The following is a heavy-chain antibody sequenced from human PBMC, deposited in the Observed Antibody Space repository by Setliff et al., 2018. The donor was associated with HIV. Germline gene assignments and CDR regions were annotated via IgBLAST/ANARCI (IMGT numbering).Heavy chain of an antibody. CDR2: IYDSGST. J-gene: IGHJ2*01. V-gene: IGHV4-39*07. CDR1: GASISNSNSY. CDR3: ARLRIAVAGTLYWYFDL. D-gene: IGHD6-19*01. Sequence: PSETLSLTCNVYGASISNSNSYWGWIRQPPGKRLEWLGSIYDSGSTYYNPSFKSRVTISVDTSKNQFSLKLSSVTAADTAVYYCARLRIAVAGTLYWYFDLWGRGTLVTVSS.